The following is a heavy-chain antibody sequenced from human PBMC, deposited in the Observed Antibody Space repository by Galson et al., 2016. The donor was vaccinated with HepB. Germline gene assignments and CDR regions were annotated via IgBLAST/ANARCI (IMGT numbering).Heavy chain of an antibody. J-gene: IGHJ4*02. CDR1: DGSLSGFY. Sequence: ETLSLTCDVYDGSLSGFYWSWVRQPPGKGLEWIGEITHSGSTNYNSSLNSRVTISLDTSRNQFSLRLNSVTAADTAVYYCVRHRYVLRFLEEVYYFDYWGQGTLVTVSS. CDR3: VRHRYVLRFLEEVYYFDY. D-gene: IGHD3-3*01. CDR2: ITHSGST. V-gene: IGHV4-34*01.